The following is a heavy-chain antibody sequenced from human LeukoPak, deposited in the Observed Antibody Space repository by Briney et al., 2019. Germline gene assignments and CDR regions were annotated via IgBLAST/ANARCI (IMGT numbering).Heavy chain of an antibody. CDR3: AREEYDDLGY. D-gene: IGHD3-3*01. J-gene: IGHJ4*02. Sequence: GGSLRLSCAASGFTFSSYWMTWVRQAPGKGLEWVANINQDGGEKNYVDSVKGRFTISRDNAKNTLYLQMNSLRAEDTAVYYCAREEYDDLGYWGQGTLVTVSS. V-gene: IGHV3-7*01. CDR1: GFTFSSYW. CDR2: INQDGGEK.